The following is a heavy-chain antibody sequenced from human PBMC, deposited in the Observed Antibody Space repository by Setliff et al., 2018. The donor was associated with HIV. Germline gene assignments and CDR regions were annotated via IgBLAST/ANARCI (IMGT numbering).Heavy chain of an antibody. D-gene: IGHD1-26*01. CDR2: IYYSGST. J-gene: IGHJ3*02. CDR1: GGSISSTNHY. V-gene: IGHV4-39*01. Sequence: PSETLSLTCIVSGGSISSTNHYWGWVRQPPGKGLEWIGTIYYSGSTYYNSSLNSRVTMSVDTSKNLFYLWLSSVTAADSAFYYCARHSGRLLERYAFDIWGQGTLVTVSS. CDR3: ARHSGRLLERYAFDI.